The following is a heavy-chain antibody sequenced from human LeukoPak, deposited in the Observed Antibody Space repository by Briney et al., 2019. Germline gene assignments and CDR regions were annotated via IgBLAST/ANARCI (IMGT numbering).Heavy chain of an antibody. Sequence: GGSLRLSCAASGFIFNTYWMTWVRQTPGKGLEWVANIKPDGGEKKYVDSVKGRFTISRDNAEDSLYLQMNSLRAEDTAIYYCATGSFYYYGSGSPYGMDVWGQGTTVTVSS. D-gene: IGHD3-10*01. CDR2: IKPDGGEK. CDR3: ATGSFYYYGSGSPYGMDV. CDR1: GFIFNTYW. V-gene: IGHV3-7*01. J-gene: IGHJ6*02.